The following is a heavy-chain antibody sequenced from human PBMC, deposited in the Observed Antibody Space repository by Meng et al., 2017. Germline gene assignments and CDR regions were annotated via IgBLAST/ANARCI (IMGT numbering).Heavy chain of an antibody. Sequence: GESLKISCTASDFTFSGSDVHWVRQASGKGLEWVGRIRSKSDTYATAYAASVKGRFTISRDDSKNTAYLQMNSLRAEDTAVYYCAREFDYWGQGTLVTVSS. V-gene: IGHV3-73*01. CDR1: DFTFSGSD. J-gene: IGHJ4*02. CDR2: IRSKSDTYAT. CDR3: AREFDY.